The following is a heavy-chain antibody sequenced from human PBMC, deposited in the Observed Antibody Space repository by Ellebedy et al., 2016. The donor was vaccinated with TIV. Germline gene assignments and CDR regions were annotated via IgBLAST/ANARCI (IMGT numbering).Heavy chain of an antibody. V-gene: IGHV1-69*05. CDR1: GDTFSSSA. CDR2: IVPVFHTA. D-gene: IGHD2/OR15-2a*01. CDR3: AACFNCDDYLEL. Sequence: SVKVSXXASGDTFSSSAISWVRQAPGQGLEWMGGIVPVFHTANNAQMFQGRLTLSTDESTRTAYMELSSLRSEDTAVYFCAACFNCDDYLELWGQGTLVTVSS. J-gene: IGHJ1*01.